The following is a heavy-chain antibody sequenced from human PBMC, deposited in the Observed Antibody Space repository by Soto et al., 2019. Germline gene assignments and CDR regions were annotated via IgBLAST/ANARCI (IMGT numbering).Heavy chain of an antibody. CDR3: ARPVHYYYYYMDV. J-gene: IGHJ6*03. Sequence: EVQLVESGGGLVKPGGSLRLSCAASGFTFSSYSMNWVRQAPGKELEWVSSISSSSSYIYYADSVKGRFTISRDNAKNSLYLQMNSLRAEDTAVYYCARPVHYYYYYMDVWGKGTTVTVSS. CDR2: ISSSSSYI. V-gene: IGHV3-21*01. CDR1: GFTFSSYS.